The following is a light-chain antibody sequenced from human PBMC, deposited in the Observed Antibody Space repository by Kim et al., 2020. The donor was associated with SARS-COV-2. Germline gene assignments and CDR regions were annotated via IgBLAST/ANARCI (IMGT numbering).Light chain of an antibody. CDR2: DAS. CDR3: QRRGSWPST. CDR1: QSINNY. V-gene: IGKV3-11*01. Sequence: EIVLTQSPATLSLSPGERATLSCRASQSINNYLAWYQQKPGQAPRLLIFDASNRATGVPARFSGSGSATDFTLTISSLEPEDFAVYYCQRRGSWPSTFGGGTKVEIK. J-gene: IGKJ4*01.